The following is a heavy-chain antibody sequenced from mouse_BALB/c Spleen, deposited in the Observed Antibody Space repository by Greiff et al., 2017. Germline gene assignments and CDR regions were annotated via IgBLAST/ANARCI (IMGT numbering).Heavy chain of an antibody. CDR1: GFTFSDYY. D-gene: IGHD2-10*02. CDR2: ISDGGSYT. Sequence: EVQLVESGGGLVKPGGSLKLSCAASGFTFSDYYMYWVRQTPEKRLEWVATISDGGSYTYYPDSVKGRFTISRDNAKNNLYLQMSSLKSEDTAMYYCARGEQYGNFCDYWGQGTTLTVSS. CDR3: ARGEQYGNFCDY. J-gene: IGHJ2*01. V-gene: IGHV5-4*02.